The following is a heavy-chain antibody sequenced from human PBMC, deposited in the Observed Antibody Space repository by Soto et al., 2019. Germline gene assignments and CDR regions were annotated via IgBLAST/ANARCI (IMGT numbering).Heavy chain of an antibody. CDR2: IYYDGSV. CDR1: GGAIRNSIYY. V-gene: IGHV4-39*01. J-gene: IGHJ4*02. CDR3: ARHRIAVAGPLDY. Sequence: KTSETLSLTCTVSGGAIRNSIYYWGWIRQPPGKGLEWIGTIYYDGSVAYSPSLKSRVTLSVDTSRNHFSVKINSVTAADTAVYFCARHRIAVAGPLDYWGQGTLVTVPP. D-gene: IGHD6-19*01.